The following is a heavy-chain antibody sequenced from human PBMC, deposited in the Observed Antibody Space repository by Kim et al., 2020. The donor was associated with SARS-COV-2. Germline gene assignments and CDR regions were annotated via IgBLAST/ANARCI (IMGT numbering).Heavy chain of an antibody. Sequence: SETLSLTCAVSGGSISSSNWWSWVRQPPGKGLEWIGEIYHSGSTNYNPSLKSRVTISVDKSKNQFSLKLSSVTAADTAVYYCARLQPSSVVQPNDYWGQGTLVTVSS. D-gene: IGHD6-6*01. J-gene: IGHJ4*02. CDR1: GGSISSSNW. CDR2: IYHSGST. V-gene: IGHV4-4*02. CDR3: ARLQPSSVVQPNDY.